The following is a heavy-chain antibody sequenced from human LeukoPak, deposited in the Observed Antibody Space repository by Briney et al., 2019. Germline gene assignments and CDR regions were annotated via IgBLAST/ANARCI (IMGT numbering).Heavy chain of an antibody. Sequence: GGSLRLSCAASGFTFSIYSMDWVRQAPGKGLEWVSVIYSGGSTYYADSVKGRFTISRDNSKNTLYLQMNSLRAEDTAVYYCARGDGYNPYYFDYWGQGTLVTVSS. J-gene: IGHJ4*02. CDR2: IYSGGST. CDR3: ARGDGYNPYYFDY. D-gene: IGHD5-24*01. CDR1: GFTFSIYS. V-gene: IGHV3-53*05.